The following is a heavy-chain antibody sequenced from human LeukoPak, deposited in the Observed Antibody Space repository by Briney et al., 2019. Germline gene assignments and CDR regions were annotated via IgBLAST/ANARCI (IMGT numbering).Heavy chain of an antibody. V-gene: IGHV1-69*05. CDR2: IIPTFGTA. Sequence: ASVKVSCKASGYTFTSYGISWVRQAPGQGLEWMGGIIPTFGTANYAQKFQGRVTITTDESTSTAYMELSSLRSEDTAVYYCARRAPYCSSTSCYAAFDIWGQGTMVTVSS. CDR3: ARRAPYCSSTSCYAAFDI. D-gene: IGHD2-2*01. J-gene: IGHJ3*02. CDR1: GYTFTSYG.